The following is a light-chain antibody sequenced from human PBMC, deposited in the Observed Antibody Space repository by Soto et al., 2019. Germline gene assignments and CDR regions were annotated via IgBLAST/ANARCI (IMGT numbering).Light chain of an antibody. V-gene: IGLV6-57*02. J-gene: IGLJ2*01. CDR1: SGSIASNY. CDR2: EDN. Sequence: NFMLTQPHSVSESPGKTVTISCTGSSGSIASNYVQWYQQRPGSAPTTVIYEDNQRLSGVPDRFSGSIDSSSNSASLTISGLKTEDEADYYCQSYDSSNVVFGGGTKVTVL. CDR3: QSYDSSNVV.